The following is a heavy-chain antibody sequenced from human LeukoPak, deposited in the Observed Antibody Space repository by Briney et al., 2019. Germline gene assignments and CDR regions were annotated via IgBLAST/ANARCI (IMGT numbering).Heavy chain of an antibody. Sequence: GGSLRLFCAASGFIFDDFGVSWVRQPPGKGLEWVSGINWNGGGTVYADSVKGRFTISRDNAKNSLYLQMDTLTVEDTAFYYCVRGGASASYFDFWGLGTLVTVSP. CDR3: VRGGASASYFDF. CDR2: INWNGGGT. V-gene: IGHV3-20*04. J-gene: IGHJ4*02. D-gene: IGHD5-18*01. CDR1: GFIFDDFG.